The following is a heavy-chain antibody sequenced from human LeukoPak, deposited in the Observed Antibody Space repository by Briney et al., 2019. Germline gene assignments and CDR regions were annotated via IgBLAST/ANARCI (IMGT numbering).Heavy chain of an antibody. Sequence: GGSLRLSCVASGFPFSNCWMTWVRQAPGKGLEWVANIKQDGSEKYYVDSVKGRFSISRDNAEKSLYLQMNSLRAEDTAVYYCLRCTYRGWFDPWGQGTLVTVSS. V-gene: IGHV3-7*04. CDR3: LRCTYRGWFDP. CDR1: GFPFSNCW. J-gene: IGHJ5*02. D-gene: IGHD2-2*01. CDR2: IKQDGSEK.